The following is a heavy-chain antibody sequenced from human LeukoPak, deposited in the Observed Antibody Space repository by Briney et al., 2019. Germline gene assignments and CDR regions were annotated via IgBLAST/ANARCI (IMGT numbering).Heavy chain of an antibody. CDR2: INYDGSNR. CDR3: ARWGGTSRFYFAY. J-gene: IGHJ4*02. V-gene: IGHV3-33*01. D-gene: IGHD3-16*01. Sequence: GGSLILSRAASGFSLSNYGLHWVRQGPGKGLEWLAVINYDGSNRYYADSVKGRFTISKDSSENILYLQMNSLRADDTAMYYCARWGGTSRFYFAYWGPGSLVTVSS. CDR1: GFSLSNYG.